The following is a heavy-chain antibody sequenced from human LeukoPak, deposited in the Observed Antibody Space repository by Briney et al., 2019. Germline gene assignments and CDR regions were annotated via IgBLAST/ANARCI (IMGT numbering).Heavy chain of an antibody. V-gene: IGHV4-61*02. CDR1: GGSISSGSYY. CDR3: ARGRAAYRFYYYYYMDV. CDR2: IYTSGST. J-gene: IGHJ6*03. Sequence: SETLSLACTVSGGSISSGSYYWSWIRQPAGKGLEWIGRIYTSGSTNYNPSLKSRVTISLDTSKNQFSLKLSSVTAADTAVYYCARGRAAYRFYYYYYMDVWGKGTTVTVS. D-gene: IGHD3-16*02.